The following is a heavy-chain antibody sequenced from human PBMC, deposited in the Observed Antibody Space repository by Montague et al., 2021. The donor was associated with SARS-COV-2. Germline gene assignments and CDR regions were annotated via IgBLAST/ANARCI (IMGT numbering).Heavy chain of an antibody. V-gene: IGHV4-4*07. Sequence: SETLSLTCTVSGASVRAYYWSWIRQSAGKKLEWMGRLYTSGSTCYNPSFKSRVTMSLDTSKNLVSLNLRSMTAADTAVYYCASDGADYSFAYYYEMDVWGQGIAVTVAS. J-gene: IGHJ6*02. CDR1: GASVRAYY. CDR3: ASDGADYSFAYYYEMDV. D-gene: IGHD5-12*01. CDR2: LYTSGST.